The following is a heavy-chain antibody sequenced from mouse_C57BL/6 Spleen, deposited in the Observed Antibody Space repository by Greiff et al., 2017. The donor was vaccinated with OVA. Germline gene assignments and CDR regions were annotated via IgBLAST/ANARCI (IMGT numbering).Heavy chain of an antibody. CDR2: IYPGDGDT. CDR1: GYAFSNSC. J-gene: IGHJ2*01. D-gene: IGHD1-1*01. Sequence: QVQLQQSGPELVKPGASVKLSCKASGYAFSNSCMNWVKQRPGQGLEWIGRIYPGDGDTNYNGKFKGKATLTADKSSSTAYMQLSSLTSEDSAVYFGARRDYYGSSPPFDSWGQGTTLTVSS. CDR3: ARRDYYGSSPPFDS. V-gene: IGHV1-82*01.